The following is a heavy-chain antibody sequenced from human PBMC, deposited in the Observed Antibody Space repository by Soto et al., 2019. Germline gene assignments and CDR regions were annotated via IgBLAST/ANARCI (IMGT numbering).Heavy chain of an antibody. CDR3: ARFAMVRPNDY. CDR1: GYIFTTYG. V-gene: IGHV1-18*01. J-gene: IGHJ4*02. D-gene: IGHD3-10*01. CDR2: ISAYNGNT. Sequence: QVHLVQSGAEVMKPGASVKVSCKASGYIFTTYGISWVRQAPGQGLEWMGWISAYNGNTNYAQKFQGRVTMTTDAYTNTAYMELRSLRSDDTAVYYCARFAMVRPNDYWGQGTLVTVSS.